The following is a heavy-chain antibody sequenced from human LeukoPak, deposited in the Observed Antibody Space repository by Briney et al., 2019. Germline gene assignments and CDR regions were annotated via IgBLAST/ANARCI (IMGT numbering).Heavy chain of an antibody. CDR1: GYTFTSYA. J-gene: IGHJ4*02. CDR2: IIPILGIA. V-gene: IGHV1-69*04. D-gene: IGHD3-22*01. CDR3: ASTYYYYDSSGLDY. Sequence: ASVKVSCKASGYTFTSYAISWVRQAPGQGLEWMGRIIPILGIANYAQKFQGRVTITADKSTSTAYMELSSLRSEDTAVYYCASTYYYYDSSGLDYWGQGTLVTVSS.